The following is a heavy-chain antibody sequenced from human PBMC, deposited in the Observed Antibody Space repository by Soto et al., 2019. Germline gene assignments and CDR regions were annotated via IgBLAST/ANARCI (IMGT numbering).Heavy chain of an antibody. J-gene: IGHJ4*02. CDR2: INHSGST. CDR3: ARWGSTYYDFWSGYYSYYFDY. Sequence: SETLSLTCAVYGGSFSCYYWSWIRQPPGKGLEWIGEINHSGSTNYNPSLKSRVTISVDTSKNQFSLKLSSVTAADTAVYYCARWGSTYYDFWSGYYSYYFDYWGQGTLVTVSS. V-gene: IGHV4-34*01. D-gene: IGHD3-3*01. CDR1: GGSFSCYY.